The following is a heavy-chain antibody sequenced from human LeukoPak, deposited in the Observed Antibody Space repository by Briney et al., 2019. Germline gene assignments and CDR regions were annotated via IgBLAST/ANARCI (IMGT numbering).Heavy chain of an antibody. D-gene: IGHD3-22*01. CDR2: INPSGGST. V-gene: IGHV1-46*01. J-gene: IGHJ3*02. Sequence: ASVKVSCKASGYTFTSYYMRWVRQAPGQGLEWMGIINPSGGSTSYAQKFQGRVTMTRDTSTSTVYMELSSLGSEDTAVYYCASADSSGNGGAFDIWGQGTMVTVSS. CDR1: GYTFTSYY. CDR3: ASADSSGNGGAFDI.